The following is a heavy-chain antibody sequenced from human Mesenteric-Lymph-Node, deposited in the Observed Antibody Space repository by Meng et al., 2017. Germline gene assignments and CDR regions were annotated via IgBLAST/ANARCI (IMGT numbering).Heavy chain of an antibody. V-gene: IGHV1-8*03. CDR3: ARDGYSSSWYVLYYYYYGMDV. Sequence: ASVKVSCKASGYTFTSYDINWVRQATGQGLEWMGWMNPNSGNTGYAQKFQGRVTITRNTSISTAYMELSSLRSEDTAVYYCARDGYSSSWYVLYYYYYGMDVWGQGTTVTVSS. D-gene: IGHD6-13*01. CDR2: MNPNSGNT. CDR1: GYTFTSYD. J-gene: IGHJ6*02.